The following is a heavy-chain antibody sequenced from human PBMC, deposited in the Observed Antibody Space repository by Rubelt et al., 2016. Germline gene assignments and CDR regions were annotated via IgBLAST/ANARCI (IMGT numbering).Heavy chain of an antibody. CDR3: ASHSPANDY. V-gene: IGHV4-38-2*02. Sequence: QVQLQESGPGLVKPSETLSLTCTVSGYSIRSGYYWGWIRQPPGKGLEWIGSIYHSGTTYYNPSLKSRVTVSVDTSKYQFSLKLRYVTAADTACYYCASHSPANDYWGQGALVTVSS. D-gene: IGHD2-15*01. CDR2: IYHSGTT. CDR1: GYSIRSGYY. J-gene: IGHJ4*02.